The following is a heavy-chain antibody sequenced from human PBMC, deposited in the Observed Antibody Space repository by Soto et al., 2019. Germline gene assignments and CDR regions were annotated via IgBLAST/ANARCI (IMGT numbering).Heavy chain of an antibody. CDR1: VFTFISRA. D-gene: IGHD3-16*01. J-gene: IGHJ4*02. CDR3: ASDRSLGSNWYYYLES. CDR2: ISSSSSNI. Sequence: PGWSLRLSCTSSVFTFISRAMNWVRQFPGRGLEWVSYISSSSSNIDYADSVKGRFTVSRDNAKNSLYLQMNTLRDEDTAVYYCASDRSLGSNWYYYLESWGQGTLVTVSS. V-gene: IGHV3-48*02.